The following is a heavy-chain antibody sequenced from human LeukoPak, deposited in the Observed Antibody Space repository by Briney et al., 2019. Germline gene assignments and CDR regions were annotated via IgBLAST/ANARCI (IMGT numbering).Heavy chain of an antibody. V-gene: IGHV3-23*01. CDR1: GFTFSSYW. D-gene: IGHD1-26*01. Sequence: GGSLRLSCAASGFTFSSYWMSWVRQAPGKGLEWVSGITGSGDNTYYADSVKGRFTISRDNSKNTLYLQMNSLRPEDTAAYYCAKVGIVGATTSAYFEYWGQGTLVTVSS. J-gene: IGHJ4*02. CDR3: AKVGIVGATTSAYFEY. CDR2: ITGSGDNT.